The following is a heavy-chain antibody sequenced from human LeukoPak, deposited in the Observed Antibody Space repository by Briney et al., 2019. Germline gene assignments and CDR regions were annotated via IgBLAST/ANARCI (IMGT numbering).Heavy chain of an antibody. CDR2: IWYDGSNK. V-gene: IGHV3-33*01. J-gene: IGHJ5*02. CDR1: GFTFSSYG. CDR3: ARDQYDTLTGYYWFDP. Sequence: GGSLRLSCAASGFTFSSYGMHWVRQAPGKGLEWVAAIWYDGSNKYYADSVKGRFTISRDNSKNTLYLQMNSLRAEDTAVYYCARDQYDTLTGYYWFDPWGQGTLVTVSS. D-gene: IGHD3-9*01.